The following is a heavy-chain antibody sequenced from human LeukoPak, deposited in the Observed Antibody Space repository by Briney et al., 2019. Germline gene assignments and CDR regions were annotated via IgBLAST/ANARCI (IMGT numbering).Heavy chain of an antibody. Sequence: GGSLRLSCAASGFTFSSYEMNWVRQAPGKGLEWVSYISSSSSTIYYADSVKGRFTISRDNAKNSLYLQMNSLRAEDTAVYYCARDGAYDSSGYYYYYYYMDVWGKGTTVTVSS. D-gene: IGHD3-22*01. V-gene: IGHV3-48*01. CDR1: GFTFSSYE. CDR2: ISSSSSTI. CDR3: ARDGAYDSSGYYYYYYYMDV. J-gene: IGHJ6*03.